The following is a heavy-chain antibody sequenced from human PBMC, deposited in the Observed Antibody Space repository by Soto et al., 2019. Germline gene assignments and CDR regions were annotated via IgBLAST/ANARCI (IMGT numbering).Heavy chain of an antibody. J-gene: IGHJ4*02. CDR1: GYTFTNND. CDR2: ISPYSGKT. V-gene: IGHV1-18*01. D-gene: IGHD3-22*01. Sequence: ASVKVSCKASGYTFTNNDVCWVRQTPGQGLEWMGWISPYSGKTNYARKFQGRVTMTTDTSTSTAYMEVRSLTSDDTAVYYCAGEGILLLTDYWGQGTLVTVYS. CDR3: AGEGILLLTDY.